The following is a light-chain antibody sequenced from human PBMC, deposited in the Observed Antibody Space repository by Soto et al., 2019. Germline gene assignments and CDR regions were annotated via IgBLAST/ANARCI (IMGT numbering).Light chain of an antibody. CDR3: QQYNVYSYT. CDR2: AAS. V-gene: IGKV1-5*01. CDR1: QSVGSW. Sequence: DIQMTQSPSTLSASVGDRVTITCRASQSVGSWLAWYQQKPGKPPKLLIYAASSLETGVPSRFSGSGSGTEFTLTSRSLHPGDFATYYCQQYNVYSYTFGQGTKLAIK. J-gene: IGKJ2*01.